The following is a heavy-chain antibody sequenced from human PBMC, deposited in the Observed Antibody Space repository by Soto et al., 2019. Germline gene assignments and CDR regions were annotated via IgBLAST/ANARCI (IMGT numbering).Heavy chain of an antibody. D-gene: IGHD2-2*01. CDR3: ARESAALNWFDP. CDR1: GFTFSSYS. Sequence: EVQLVESGGGLVQPGGSLRLSCAASGFTFSSYSMNWVRQAPGKGLEWVSYISSSSSTIYYADSVKGRFTISRDNAKNSLYLQINSVRDEDTAVYYCARESAALNWFDPWGQGTLVTVSS. CDR2: ISSSSSTI. J-gene: IGHJ5*02. V-gene: IGHV3-48*02.